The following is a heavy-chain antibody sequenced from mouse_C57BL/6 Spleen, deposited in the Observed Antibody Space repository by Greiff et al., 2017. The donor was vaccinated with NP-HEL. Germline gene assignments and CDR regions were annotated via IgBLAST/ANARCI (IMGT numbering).Heavy chain of an antibody. CDR3: ARFTMITTGHYYAMDY. Sequence: VQLQQSGPELVKPGASVKISCKASGYTFTDYYMNWVKQSHGKSLEWIGDINPNNGGTSYNQKFKGKATLTVDKSSSTAYMELRSLTSEDSAVYYCARFTMITTGHYYAMDYWGQGTSVTVSS. D-gene: IGHD2-4*01. J-gene: IGHJ4*01. CDR1: GYTFTDYY. CDR2: INPNNGGT. V-gene: IGHV1-26*01.